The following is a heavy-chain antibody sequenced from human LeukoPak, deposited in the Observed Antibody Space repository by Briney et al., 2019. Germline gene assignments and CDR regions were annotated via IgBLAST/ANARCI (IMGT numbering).Heavy chain of an antibody. CDR3: ARGTYYYGSGSHNWFDP. Sequence: GASVKVSCKASGYTFTSYYMHWVRQAPGQGLEWMGIINPSGGSTSYAQKFQGRVTMTRNTSISTAYMELSSLRSEDTAVYYCARGTYYYGSGSHNWFDPWGQGTLVTVSS. D-gene: IGHD3-10*01. CDR1: GYTFTSYY. J-gene: IGHJ5*02. CDR2: INPSGGST. V-gene: IGHV1-46*01.